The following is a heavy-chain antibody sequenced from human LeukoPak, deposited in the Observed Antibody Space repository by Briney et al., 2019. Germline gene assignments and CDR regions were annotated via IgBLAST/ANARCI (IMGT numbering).Heavy chain of an antibody. CDR1: GGSISSYC. CDR3: ARGDYYDAKRLDI. D-gene: IGHD3-22*01. CDR2: IYYSGSI. V-gene: IGHV4-59*01. Sequence: SETLSLTCTVSGGSISSYCWSWIRQPPGKGLEWIAYIYYSGSINYNPSLKSRVTISLDTPKNQFSLKLTSVTAADTAVYYCARGDYYDAKRLDIWGQGTMVTVSS. J-gene: IGHJ3*02.